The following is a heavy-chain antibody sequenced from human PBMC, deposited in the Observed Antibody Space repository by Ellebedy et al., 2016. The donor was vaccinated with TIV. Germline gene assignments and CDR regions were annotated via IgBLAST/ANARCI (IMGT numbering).Heavy chain of an antibody. V-gene: IGHV3-15*01. CDR3: VTAGRESCAYDCYYSFDY. J-gene: IGHJ4*02. D-gene: IGHD2-21*01. CDR1: GFTFSNTW. Sequence: GESLKISXATSGFTFSNTWMSWVRQAPGKGLQWVGRITSKTDGATTDYATPVNGRFTISRDDSKNTLYLQMDSLKTEDTAVYYCVTAGRESCAYDCYYSFDYWGQGTLVTVSS. CDR2: ITSKTDGATT.